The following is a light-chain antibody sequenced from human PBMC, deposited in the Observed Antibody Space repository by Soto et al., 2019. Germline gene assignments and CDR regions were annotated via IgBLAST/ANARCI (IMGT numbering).Light chain of an antibody. Sequence: QSALTQPPSASGSPGQSVTISCTGTSSDVGGYNYVSWYQQHPGKAPKLMIYEVNKRPSGVPDRFSGSKSGDTASLTVSELQAEDEADYYCKSYEGSNIYVFGTGTRSPS. J-gene: IGLJ1*01. CDR2: EVN. CDR3: KSYEGSNIYV. V-gene: IGLV2-8*01. CDR1: SSDVGGYNY.